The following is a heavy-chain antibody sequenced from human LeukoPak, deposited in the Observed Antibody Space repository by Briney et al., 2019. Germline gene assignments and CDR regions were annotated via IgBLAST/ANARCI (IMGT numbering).Heavy chain of an antibody. CDR3: LRPRSPASNDGGY. Sequence: GGSLRLSCAASGFTFSSYSMKWVRQAPGKGLEWVSCISSSSSYKYYADSVKGRFTISRDNAKNSLYLQLNSLRAEDTALYYCLRPRSPASNDGGYWGQGTLVTVSS. CDR2: ISSSSSYK. CDR1: GFTFSSYS. J-gene: IGHJ4*02. V-gene: IGHV3-21*01. D-gene: IGHD1-1*01.